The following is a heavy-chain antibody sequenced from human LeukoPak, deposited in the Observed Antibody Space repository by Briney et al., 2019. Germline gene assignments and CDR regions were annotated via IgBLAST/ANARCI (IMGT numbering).Heavy chain of an antibody. Sequence: SVKVSCKASGYTFTGYYMHWVRQAPGQGLEWMGGIIPIFGTANYAQKFQGRVTITADKSTSTAYMELSSLRSEDTAVYYCAREVALAVVSPYAFDIWGQGTMVTVSS. D-gene: IGHD6-19*01. CDR3: AREVALAVVSPYAFDI. CDR2: IIPIFGTA. J-gene: IGHJ3*02. CDR1: GYTFTGYY. V-gene: IGHV1-69*06.